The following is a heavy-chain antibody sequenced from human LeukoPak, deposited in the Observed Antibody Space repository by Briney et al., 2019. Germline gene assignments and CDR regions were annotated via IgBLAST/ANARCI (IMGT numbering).Heavy chain of an antibody. J-gene: IGHJ6*04. CDR3: AVGGGWDPLDV. CDR1: GFTFSSYT. CDR2: ITSSSAYI. D-gene: IGHD1-26*01. Sequence: GGSLRLSCAASGFTFSSYTMNWVRQAPGKGLERVSSITSSSAYIYYADSVKGRFTISRDKAENSLFLQLKSLSAEDTAVYFCAVGGGWDPLDVWGKGTTVTISA. V-gene: IGHV3-21*01.